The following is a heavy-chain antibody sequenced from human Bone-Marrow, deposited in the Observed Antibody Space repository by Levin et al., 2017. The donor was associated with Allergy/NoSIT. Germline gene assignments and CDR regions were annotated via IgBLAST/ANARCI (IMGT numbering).Heavy chain of an antibody. CDR3: AKDFGYGDGEGYFFDY. CDR1: GFIFSDAG. CDR2: ISYDGSKK. Sequence: LSLTCAASGFIFSDAGMHWVRQTPSKRLESVAVISYDGSKKYYADSVKGRFAISRDNSKSTLFLMMDSLRSEDTAVYYCAKDFGYGDGEGYFFDYWGQGTLVTVSS. V-gene: IGHV3-30*18. J-gene: IGHJ4*02. D-gene: IGHD4/OR15-4a*01.